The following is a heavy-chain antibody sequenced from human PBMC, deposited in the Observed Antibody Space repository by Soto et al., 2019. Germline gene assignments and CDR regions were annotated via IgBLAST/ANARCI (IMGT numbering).Heavy chain of an antibody. Sequence: SETLSLTCTVSGGSISSGDYYWSWIRQPPGKGLECIGYIYYSGSTYYNPSLKSRVTISVDTSKNQFSLKLSSVTAADTAVYYCARESRYSSSSGWFDPWGQGTMGTVSS. J-gene: IGHJ5*02. CDR2: IYYSGST. CDR3: ARESRYSSSSGWFDP. D-gene: IGHD6-6*01. CDR1: GGSISSGDYY. V-gene: IGHV4-30-4*01.